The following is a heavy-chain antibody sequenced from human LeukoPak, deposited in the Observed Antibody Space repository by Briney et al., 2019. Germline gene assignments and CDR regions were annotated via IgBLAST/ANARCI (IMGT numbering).Heavy chain of an antibody. V-gene: IGHV3-48*03. CDR3: ARGRLGRDFDY. Sequence: GGSLRLSCAASGFTFSSYEMNWVRQAPGKGLDWVSYISSSGSIIYYADSVKGRFTISRDNAKNSLYLQMNSLRGEDTAVYYSARGRLGRDFDYWGQGTLVTVSS. CDR2: ISSSGSII. J-gene: IGHJ4*02. D-gene: IGHD4-11*01. CDR1: GFTFSSYE.